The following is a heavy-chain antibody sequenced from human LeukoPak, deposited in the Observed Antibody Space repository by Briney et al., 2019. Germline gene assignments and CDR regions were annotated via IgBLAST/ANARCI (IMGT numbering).Heavy chain of an antibody. D-gene: IGHD7-27*01. Sequence: GRSLRLSCAASGFTFSSYAMHWVRQAPGKGLEWVAVISYDGSNKYYADSVKGRFTISRDNSKNTLYLQMNSLRAEDTAVYYCARAPLTGDRGYYYGLDVWGQGTPVTVSS. CDR3: ARAPLTGDRGYYYGLDV. CDR1: GFTFSSYA. J-gene: IGHJ6*02. CDR2: ISYDGSNK. V-gene: IGHV3-30*04.